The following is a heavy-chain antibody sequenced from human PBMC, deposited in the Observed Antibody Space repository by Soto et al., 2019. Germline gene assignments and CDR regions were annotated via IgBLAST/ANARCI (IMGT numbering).Heavy chain of an antibody. CDR2: IYYSGST. V-gene: IGHV4-59*06. CDR1: GGSISSYY. CDR3: ARGYYGSFPTL. D-gene: IGHD3-10*01. Sequence: PLETLSLTCTVSGGSISSYYWSWIRQHPGKGLEWIGYIYYSGSTYYNPSLKSRVTISVDTSKNQFSLKLSSVTAADTAVYYCARGYYGSFPTLWGQGTMVTVSS. J-gene: IGHJ3*01.